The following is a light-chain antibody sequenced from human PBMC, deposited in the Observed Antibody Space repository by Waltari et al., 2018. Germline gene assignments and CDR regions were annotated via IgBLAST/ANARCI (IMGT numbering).Light chain of an antibody. CDR2: AAS. V-gene: IGKV1-8*01. Sequence: AIRITQSPSSLSASTGDRVTITCRASQGISSYLAWYQQKPGKAPKVLIYAASTLQSGVPSRFSGSGSGTDFTLTINRLQAEDFATYYCQQSSTNPYTFGRGTRLEIK. J-gene: IGKJ2*01. CDR3: QQSSTNPYT. CDR1: QGISSY.